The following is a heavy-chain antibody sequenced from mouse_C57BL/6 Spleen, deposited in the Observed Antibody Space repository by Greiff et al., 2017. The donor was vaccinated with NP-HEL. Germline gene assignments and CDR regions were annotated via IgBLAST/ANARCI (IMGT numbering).Heavy chain of an antibody. V-gene: IGHV3-6*01. J-gene: IGHJ4*01. CDR3: ARAHDGSSYEDAMDY. Sequence: EVQLQQSGPGLVKPSQSLSLTCSVTGYSITRGYYWNWIRQVPGNKLEWMGYISYDGSNNYNPSLKNRISITRDTSKNQFFLKLNSVTTEDTATYYCARAHDGSSYEDAMDYWGQGTSVTVSS. D-gene: IGHD1-1*01. CDR2: ISYDGSN. CDR1: GYSITRGYY.